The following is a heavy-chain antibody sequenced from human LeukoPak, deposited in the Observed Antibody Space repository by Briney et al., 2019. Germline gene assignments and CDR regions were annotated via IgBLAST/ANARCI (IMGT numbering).Heavy chain of an antibody. D-gene: IGHD3-22*01. Sequence: GGSLRLSCAASGFTFSSYWMSWVRQAPGKGLEWVANIKQDGSEKYYVDSVKGRFTISRDNSKNTLYLQMNSLRAEDTAVYYCAKGPYYYDSSGYYQFDYWGQGTLVTVSS. CDR3: AKGPYYYDSSGYYQFDY. V-gene: IGHV3-7*03. J-gene: IGHJ4*02. CDR2: IKQDGSEK. CDR1: GFTFSSYW.